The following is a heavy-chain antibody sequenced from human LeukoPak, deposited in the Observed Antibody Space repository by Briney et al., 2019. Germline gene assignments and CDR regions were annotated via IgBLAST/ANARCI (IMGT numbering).Heavy chain of an antibody. CDR3: TREDHSNYNY. CDR2: IKQDGGET. CDR1: GFSVSSNY. D-gene: IGHD4-11*01. J-gene: IGHJ4*02. Sequence: GGSLRLSCAASGFSVSSNYMAWVRQAPGKGLEWVASIKQDGGETFYVDSVKGRFTISRDNAKNSLYLQMNGLRAEDTAVYYCTREDHSNYNYWGQGTLVTVSS. V-gene: IGHV3-7*01.